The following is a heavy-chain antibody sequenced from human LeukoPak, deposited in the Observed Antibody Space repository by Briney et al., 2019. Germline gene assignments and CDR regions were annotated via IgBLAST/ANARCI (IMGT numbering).Heavy chain of an antibody. CDR1: GGSFSGYY. J-gene: IGHJ5*02. V-gene: IGHV4-34*01. CDR3: ARLGSYDFWSGYYTGAGFNWFDP. CDR2: INHSGST. Sequence: SETLSLTCAVYGGSFSGYYWSWIRQPPGKGLEWIGEINHSGSTNYNPSLKSRVTISVDTSKNQFSLKLSSVTAADTAVYYCARLGSYDFWSGYYTGAGFNWFDPWGQGTLVTVSS. D-gene: IGHD3-3*01.